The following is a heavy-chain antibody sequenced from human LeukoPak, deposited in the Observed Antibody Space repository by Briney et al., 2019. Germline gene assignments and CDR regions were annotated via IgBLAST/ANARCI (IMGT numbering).Heavy chain of an antibody. CDR3: ARADITRDGYNSAFDI. V-gene: IGHV1-46*01. CDR1: GYTFTSYY. Sequence: ASVKVSCKAPGYTFTSYYMHWVRQAPGQGLEWMGIINPSGGSTSYAQKFQGRVTMTSDMSTSTVYMELSSLRSGDTAVYYCARADITRDGYNSAFDIWGQGTMVTVSS. CDR2: INPSGGST. J-gene: IGHJ3*02. D-gene: IGHD5-24*01.